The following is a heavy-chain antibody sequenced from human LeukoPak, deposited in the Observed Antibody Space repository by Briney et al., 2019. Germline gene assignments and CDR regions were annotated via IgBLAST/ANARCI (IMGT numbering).Heavy chain of an antibody. Sequence: TGGSLRLSCAASGFTFSSYAMNWVRQPPGKGLEWVSSISSSSSHIHYADSVKGRFTISRDNAKNSLYLQMNSLRAEDTAVYYCASFSIASSSTWFDPWGQGTLVTVSS. V-gene: IGHV3-21*01. CDR1: GFTFSSYA. J-gene: IGHJ5*02. D-gene: IGHD6-6*01. CDR2: ISSSSSHI. CDR3: ASFSIASSSTWFDP.